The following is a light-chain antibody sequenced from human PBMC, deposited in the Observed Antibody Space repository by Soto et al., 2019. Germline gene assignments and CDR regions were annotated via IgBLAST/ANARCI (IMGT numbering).Light chain of an antibody. V-gene: IGLV1-51*01. J-gene: IGLJ1*01. Sequence: QSVLTQPPSVSAAPGQKVTISCPGSSSNIGGNSVSSYQQLPGTAPKLLMYDDDKRPSGIPDRFSGSKSGTSATLGITGFQTGDEADYYCGSWDSSLSADVFATGTKVTVL. CDR2: DDD. CDR1: SSNIGGNS. CDR3: GSWDSSLSADV.